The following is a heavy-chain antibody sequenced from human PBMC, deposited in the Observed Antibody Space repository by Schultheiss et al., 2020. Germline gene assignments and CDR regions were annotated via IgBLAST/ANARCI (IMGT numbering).Heavy chain of an antibody. Sequence: GSLRLSWAVYGGSFSGYYWSWIRQPPGKGLEWIGEINHSGSTNYNPSLKSRVTISVDTSKNQFSLKLSSVTAADTAVYYCARLNLGSYSYGMDVWGQGTTVTVSS. CDR3: ARLNLGSYSYGMDV. V-gene: IGHV4-34*01. J-gene: IGHJ6*02. D-gene: IGHD3-10*01. CDR1: GGSFSGYY. CDR2: INHSGST.